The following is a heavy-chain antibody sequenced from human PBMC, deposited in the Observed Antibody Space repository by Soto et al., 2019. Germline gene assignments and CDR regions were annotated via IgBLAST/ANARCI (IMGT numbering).Heavy chain of an antibody. Sequence: QVQLLQSGAEVKKPGASVKVSCKVSGHTLTELSMHWVRQAPGRGLEWMGGFDPEDGETIIAQKFQGRVTMTEDTSTDSTYMEVTSLRSDDTAVYYCAAGGTRWLHSPFDYWGQGPLVTISS. CDR1: GHTLTELS. D-gene: IGHD1-1*01. V-gene: IGHV1-24*01. J-gene: IGHJ4*02. CDR2: FDPEDGET. CDR3: AAGGTRWLHSPFDY.